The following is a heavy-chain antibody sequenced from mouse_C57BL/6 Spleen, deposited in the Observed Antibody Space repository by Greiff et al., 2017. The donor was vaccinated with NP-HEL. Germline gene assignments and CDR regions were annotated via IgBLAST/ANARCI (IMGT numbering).Heavy chain of an antibody. CDR1: GYAFSSYW. V-gene: IGHV1-80*01. CDR3: AREVYPGFAY. Sequence: VKLMESGAELVKPGASVKISCKASGYAFSSYWMNWVKQRPGKGLEWIGQIYPGDGDTNYNGKFKGKATLTADKSSSTAYMQLSSLTSEDSAVYFCAREVYPGFAYWGQGTLVTVSA. J-gene: IGHJ3*01. D-gene: IGHD2-10*02. CDR2: IYPGDGDT.